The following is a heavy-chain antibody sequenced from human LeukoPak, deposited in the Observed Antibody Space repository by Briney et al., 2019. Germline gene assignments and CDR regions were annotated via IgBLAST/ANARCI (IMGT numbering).Heavy chain of an antibody. Sequence: PGGSLRLSCAASGFTFSSYSMNWVRQAPGKGLEWVSSISSSSSYIYYADSVKGRFTISRDNAKNSLYLQMNSLRAEDTAVYYCAREGYYGSGSYYPNWFDPWGQETLVTVSS. CDR1: GFTFSSYS. CDR3: AREGYYGSGSYYPNWFDP. CDR2: ISSSSSYI. V-gene: IGHV3-21*01. J-gene: IGHJ5*02. D-gene: IGHD3-10*01.